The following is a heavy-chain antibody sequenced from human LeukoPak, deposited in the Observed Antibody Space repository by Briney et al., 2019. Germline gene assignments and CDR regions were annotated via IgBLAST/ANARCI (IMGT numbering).Heavy chain of an antibody. D-gene: IGHD6-19*01. CDR2: INHSGST. CDR3: ARDSSGWYKDRWFDP. V-gene: IGHV4-34*01. CDR1: GGPFSGYY. Sequence: SETLSLTCAVYGGPFSGYYWSWIRQPPGKGLEWIGEINHSGSTNYNPSLKSRVTISVDTSKNQFSLKLSSVTAADTAVYYCARDSSGWYKDRWFDPWGQGTLVTVSS. J-gene: IGHJ5*02.